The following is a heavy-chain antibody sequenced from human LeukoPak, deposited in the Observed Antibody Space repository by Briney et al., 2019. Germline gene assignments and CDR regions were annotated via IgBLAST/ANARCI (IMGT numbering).Heavy chain of an antibody. CDR3: ARVKSGSGSYYEKYAFDI. D-gene: IGHD3-10*01. J-gene: IGHJ3*02. Sequence: ASVKVSCKASGCTFTSYGISWVRQAPGQGLEWMGWISAYNGNTNYAQKLQGRVTMTTVTSTSTAYMELRSLRSDDTAVYYCARVKSGSGSYYEKYAFDIWGQGTMVTVSS. V-gene: IGHV1-18*01. CDR2: ISAYNGNT. CDR1: GCTFTSYG.